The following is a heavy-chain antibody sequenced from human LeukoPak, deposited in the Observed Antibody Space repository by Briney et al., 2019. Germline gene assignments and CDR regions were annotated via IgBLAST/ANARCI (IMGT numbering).Heavy chain of an antibody. D-gene: IGHD5-24*01. V-gene: IGHV3-21*01. CDR2: ISGTTNYL. Sequence: GGSLRLSCAASVFTFSSYYMIWLRQAPGKGLEWVSSISGTTNYLYYADSVKGRFTISRDNAKNSLYLQMNDLRADDTAVYYCARDQYVATIGPEDWGQGTLVTVSS. CDR3: ARDQYVATIGPED. CDR1: VFTFSSYY. J-gene: IGHJ4*02.